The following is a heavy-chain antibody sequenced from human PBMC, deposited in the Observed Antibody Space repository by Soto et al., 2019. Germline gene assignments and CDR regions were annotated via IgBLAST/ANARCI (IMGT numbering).Heavy chain of an antibody. CDR2: IYYSGST. V-gene: IGHV4-31*03. CDR3: ARDTMVRGVHI. CDR1: GGSISSGGYY. J-gene: IGHJ4*02. Sequence: PSETLSLTCTVSGGSISSGGYYWSWIRQHPGKGLEWIGYIYYSGSTYYNPSLKSRVTISVDTSKNQFSLKLSSVTAADTAVYYCARDTMVRGVHIWGQGTLVTVSS. D-gene: IGHD3-10*01.